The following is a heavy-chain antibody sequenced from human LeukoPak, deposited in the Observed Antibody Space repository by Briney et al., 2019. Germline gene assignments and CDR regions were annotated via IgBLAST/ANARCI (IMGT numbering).Heavy chain of an antibody. Sequence: PGGSLRLSCAASGVTSSSYAMSWVRQAPGKGREWVSAISGSGGTTYYADSAKGRFTISRDNSKNTLSPQLNSLRAEDTAIYYCAHHGGGTIRIAAFDIWGQGTMVTVSS. D-gene: IGHD3-3*01. CDR3: AHHGGGTIRIAAFDI. CDR1: GVTSSSYA. V-gene: IGHV3-23*01. CDR2: ISGSGGTT. J-gene: IGHJ3*02.